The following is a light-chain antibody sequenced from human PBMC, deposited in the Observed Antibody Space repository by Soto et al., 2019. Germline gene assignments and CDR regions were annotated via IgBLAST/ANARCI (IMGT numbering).Light chain of an antibody. V-gene: IGKV1-39*01. CDR1: QAINKN. CDR2: STS. J-gene: IGKJ2*01. CDR3: QQSFRTPYT. Sequence: DIQMTQSPPSLSASVGERVTISCRASQAINKNLNWYQLKEGQAPKRLIYSTSEFQPGVPSRFSGSISETEFSLTITGLQPDDSATYFCQQSFRTPYTFGQGT.